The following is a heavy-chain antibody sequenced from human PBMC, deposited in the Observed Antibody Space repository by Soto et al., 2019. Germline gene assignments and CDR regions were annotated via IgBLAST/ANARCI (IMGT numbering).Heavy chain of an antibody. CDR2: IYYSGST. D-gene: IGHD4-17*01. CDR1: GGSISSYY. CDR3: ARRYGDCFDY. V-gene: IGHV4-59*08. J-gene: IGHJ4*02. Sequence: SETLSLTCTVSGGSISSYYWSWIRQPPGKGLEWIGYIYYSGSTNYNPSIKSRITISVDTSKNQFSLKLSSVTAADTAVYYCARRYGDCFDYWGQGTLVTVSS.